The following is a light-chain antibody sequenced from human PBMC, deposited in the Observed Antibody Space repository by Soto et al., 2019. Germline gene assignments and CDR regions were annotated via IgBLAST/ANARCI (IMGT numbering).Light chain of an antibody. Sequence: QSALTQPASVSGSPGQSITISCTGTSSDVGTYNLVSWYQHHPGKAPKVLIYDVNKRPSGVSNRFSASKTGKTASLTISGLQAEDESDYYCCSYAGNITWVFGGGTKLTVL. CDR1: SSDVGTYNL. J-gene: IGLJ3*02. V-gene: IGLV2-23*02. CDR3: CSYAGNITWV. CDR2: DVN.